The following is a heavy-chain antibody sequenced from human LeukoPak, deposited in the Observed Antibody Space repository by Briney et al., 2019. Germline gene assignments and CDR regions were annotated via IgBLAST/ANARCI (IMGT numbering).Heavy chain of an antibody. D-gene: IGHD6-6*01. CDR2: INPSGGST. V-gene: IGHV1-46*01. J-gene: IGHJ4*02. Sequence: ASVKVSCKASGYTLTSYYMHWVRQPPGQGLEWMGIINPSGGSTSYAQKFQGRVTMTRDTSTSTVYMELSSLRSEDTAVYYCASSIAAPSAFDYWGQGTLVTVSS. CDR3: ASSIAAPSAFDY. CDR1: GYTLTSYY.